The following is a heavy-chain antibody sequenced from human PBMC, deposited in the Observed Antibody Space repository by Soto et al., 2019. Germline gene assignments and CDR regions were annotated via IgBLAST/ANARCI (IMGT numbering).Heavy chain of an antibody. CDR2: TGLNGRTT. CDR1: GFTFSMSA. D-gene: IGHD6-6*01. Sequence: GGSLRLSCAASGFTFSMSAMTWVRQAPGKGLEWVSTTGLNGRTTYYADFVKGRFTVSRDNSKNTLDLHMSSLRAEDTAVYYCATVHSTSRSFDYWGQGTLVTVSS. J-gene: IGHJ4*02. CDR3: ATVHSTSRSFDY. V-gene: IGHV3-23*01.